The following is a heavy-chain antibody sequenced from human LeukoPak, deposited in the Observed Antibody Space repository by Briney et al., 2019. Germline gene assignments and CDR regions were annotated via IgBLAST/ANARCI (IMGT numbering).Heavy chain of an antibody. Sequence: GASVKVSCRASGGTFSSYAISWVRQAPGQGLEWMGRIIPILGIANYALKFQGRVTITADKSTSTAYMELSSLRSEDTAVYYCAREEGGSYEDYWGQGTLVTVSS. CDR3: AREEGGSYEDY. CDR1: GGTFSSYA. D-gene: IGHD1-26*01. CDR2: IIPILGIA. V-gene: IGHV1-69*04. J-gene: IGHJ4*02.